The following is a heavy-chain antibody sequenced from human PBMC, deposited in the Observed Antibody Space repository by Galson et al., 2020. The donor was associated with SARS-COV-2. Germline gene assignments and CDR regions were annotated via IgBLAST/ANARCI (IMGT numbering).Heavy chain of an antibody. CDR2: IDRDDDK. D-gene: IGHD1-20*01. CDR3: ARVSMTVTTWLGMDV. J-gene: IGHJ6*02. CDR1: GFSLSTSGMC. Sequence: ESGPTLVKPTQTLTLTCTFSGFSLSTSGMCVSWIRQPPGKALEWLARIDRDDDKYYSTSLKTRLTISKDTSKNQVVLTMTNMDPVDTATYYCARVSMTVTTWLGMDVWGQGTTVTVSS. V-gene: IGHV2-70*11.